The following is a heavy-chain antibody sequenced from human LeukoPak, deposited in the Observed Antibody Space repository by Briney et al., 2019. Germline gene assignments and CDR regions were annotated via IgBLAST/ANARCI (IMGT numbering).Heavy chain of an antibody. D-gene: IGHD2-15*01. CDR3: ARLGWGNYFDY. J-gene: IGHJ4*02. Sequence: RGSLRLSCATSGFTFSSYSMNWVRQTPGKGLEWVSSISSSSSYIYYADSVKGRFTISRDNAKNSLYLQMNSLRAEDTAVYYCARLGWGNYFDYWGQGTLVVVSS. CDR1: GFTFSSYS. V-gene: IGHV3-21*01. CDR2: ISSSSSYI.